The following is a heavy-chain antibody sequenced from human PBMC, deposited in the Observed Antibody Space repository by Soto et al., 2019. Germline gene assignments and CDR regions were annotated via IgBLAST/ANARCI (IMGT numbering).Heavy chain of an antibody. CDR3: ARELSLYYYDSSGPDAFDI. CDR1: GGTFSSYA. Sequence: ASVKVSCKASGGTFSSYAISWVRQAPGQGLEWMGGIIPIFGTANYAQKFQGWVTMTRDTSISTAYMELSRLRSDDTAVYYCARELSLYYYDSSGPDAFDIWGQGTMVTVSS. D-gene: IGHD3-22*01. J-gene: IGHJ3*02. CDR2: IIPIFGTA. V-gene: IGHV1-69*05.